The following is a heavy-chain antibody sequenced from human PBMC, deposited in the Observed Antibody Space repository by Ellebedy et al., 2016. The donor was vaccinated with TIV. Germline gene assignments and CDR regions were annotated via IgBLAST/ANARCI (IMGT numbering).Heavy chain of an antibody. J-gene: IGHJ4*02. CDR3: AREYEEFYFDY. Sequence: GESLKISCAASGFTFGSYGMHWVRQAPGKGLAWVAYMWFDGSNKQYADSVKGRFTISRDNSKNTLFLQMNSLRAEETAVYYCAREYEEFYFDYWGQGTLVTVSS. V-gene: IGHV3-33*01. D-gene: IGHD3-3*01. CDR2: MWFDGSNK. CDR1: GFTFGSYG.